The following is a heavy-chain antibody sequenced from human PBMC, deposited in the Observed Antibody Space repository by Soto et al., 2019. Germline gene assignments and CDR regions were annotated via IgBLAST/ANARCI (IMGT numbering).Heavy chain of an antibody. J-gene: IGHJ4*02. Sequence: SLRLSCAASGFTFSSYGMHWVRQAPGKGLEWVAVISYDGSNKYYADSVKGRFTISRDNSKNTLYLQMNSLRAEDTAVYYCAKNAPAAGTSLLDYWGQGTLVTVS. CDR3: AKNAPAAGTSLLDY. D-gene: IGHD6-13*01. CDR1: GFTFSSYG. CDR2: ISYDGSNK. V-gene: IGHV3-30*18.